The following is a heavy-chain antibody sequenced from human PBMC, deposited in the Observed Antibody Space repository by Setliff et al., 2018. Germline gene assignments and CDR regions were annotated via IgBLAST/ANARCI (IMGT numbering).Heavy chain of an antibody. D-gene: IGHD2-15*01. Sequence: PGGSLRLSCAASGFRFDDYAMHWVRQAPGKGLEWVSGISWNSGNIDYADSVKGRFTISRDNSKNTLYLQMNSLRAEDTAVYYCARSCSGGSCIPSDYMAVWGKGTTVTVSS. J-gene: IGHJ6*03. CDR2: ISWNSGNI. CDR3: ARSCSGGSCIPSDYMAV. V-gene: IGHV3-9*01. CDR1: GFRFDDYA.